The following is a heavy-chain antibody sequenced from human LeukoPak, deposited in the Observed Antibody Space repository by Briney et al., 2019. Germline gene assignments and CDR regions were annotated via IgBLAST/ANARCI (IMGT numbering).Heavy chain of an antibody. CDR3: AEDRPWFDP. Sequence: PGRSLRLSCAASGSTFSIYGMHWVRQAPGKGLEWVAVISYDGSNKYYADSVKGRFTISRDNSKNTLYLQMNNLRAEDTAVYYCAEDRPWFDPWGQGTLVTVSS. D-gene: IGHD6-6*01. J-gene: IGHJ5*02. CDR2: ISYDGSNK. CDR1: GSTFSIYG. V-gene: IGHV3-30*18.